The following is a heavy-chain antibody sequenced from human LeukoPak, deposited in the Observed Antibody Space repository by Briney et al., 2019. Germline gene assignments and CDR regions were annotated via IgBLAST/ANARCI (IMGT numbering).Heavy chain of an antibody. J-gene: IGHJ4*02. D-gene: IGHD4-17*01. CDR1: GLTLSSYE. Sequence: GGSLRLSCAASGLTLSSYEMNWVRQAPGKGLEWVSYISSSGSTIYYADSVKGRFTISRDNAKNSLYLQMNSLRAEDTAVYYCARGQADYGDYVLDWGQGTLVTVSS. V-gene: IGHV3-48*03. CDR2: ISSSGSTI. CDR3: ARGQADYGDYVLD.